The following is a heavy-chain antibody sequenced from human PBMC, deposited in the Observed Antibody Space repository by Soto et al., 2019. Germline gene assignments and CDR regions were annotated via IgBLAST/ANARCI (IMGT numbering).Heavy chain of an antibody. CDR1: GFTFSSIA. J-gene: IGHJ4*02. Sequence: EVQLVESGGGLVQPGGPLRLSCAASGFTFSSIAMHWVRQAPGKGLEYVSAISSNGGSTYYANSVKGRFTISRDNSKNTLYLQMGSLRAEDMAVYYCARRDGYNFDYWGQGTLVTVSS. CDR3: ARRDGYNFDY. CDR2: ISSNGGST. D-gene: IGHD5-12*01. V-gene: IGHV3-64*01.